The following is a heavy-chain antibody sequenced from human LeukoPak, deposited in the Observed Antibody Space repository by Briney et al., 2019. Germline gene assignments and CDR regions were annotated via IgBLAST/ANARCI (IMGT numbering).Heavy chain of an antibody. CDR3: ARGGYIYSSSWYEDAFDI. Sequence: ASVKVSCKASGYTFTGYYMHWVRQAPGQGLEWMGWINPNSGGTNYAQKFQGWVTMTRDTSISTAYMELSRLRSDDTAVYYCARGGYIYSSSWYEDAFDIWGQGTMVTVSS. J-gene: IGHJ3*02. CDR2: INPNSGGT. D-gene: IGHD6-13*01. V-gene: IGHV1-2*04. CDR1: GYTFTGYY.